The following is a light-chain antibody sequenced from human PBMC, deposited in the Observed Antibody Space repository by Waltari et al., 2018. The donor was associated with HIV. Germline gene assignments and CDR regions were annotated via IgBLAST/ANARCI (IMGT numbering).Light chain of an antibody. CDR3: QQYGSSPFT. Sequence: IVLTPSPGTLSLSPGERATLSCRSSPSVSSSYLAWYQQKPGQALRLLIYGASSRATGIPDRFSCSESGTDFTLTISRLEPEDFAVYYCQQYGSSPFTFGPGTKVDI. V-gene: IGKV3-20*01. CDR2: GAS. J-gene: IGKJ3*01. CDR1: PSVSSSY.